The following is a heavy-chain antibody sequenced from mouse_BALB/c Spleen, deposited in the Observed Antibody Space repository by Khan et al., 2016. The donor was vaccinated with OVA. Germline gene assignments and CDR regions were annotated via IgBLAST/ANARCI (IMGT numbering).Heavy chain of an antibody. V-gene: IGHV2-6-4*01. Sequence: VKLMESGPGLVAPSQSLSITCTVSGFSLSRYNIHWVRQPPGKGLEWLGMIWGGGGTDYTSPLKSRLSISKDNSKSQVFLKMNSLQTDDTAMYYCARAYYRYDGYYAMDYWGQGTSVTVSS. D-gene: IGHD2-14*01. CDR2: IWGGGGT. J-gene: IGHJ4*01. CDR1: GFSLSRYN. CDR3: ARAYYRYDGYYAMDY.